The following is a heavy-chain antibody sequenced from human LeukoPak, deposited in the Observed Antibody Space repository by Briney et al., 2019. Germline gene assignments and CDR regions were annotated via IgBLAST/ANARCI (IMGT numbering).Heavy chain of an antibody. D-gene: IGHD4-17*01. CDR1: GGSIRSYY. J-gene: IGHJ4*02. CDR2: IYYSGST. V-gene: IGHV4-59*01. Sequence: SETLSLTCTVSGGSIRSYYWSWMRQPPGKGLEWIGFIYYSGSTNYNPSLKSRVSISVDTSKNQFPLKLSSVTAADTAVYYCARTGSTVTMLYPFDHWGQGTLVTVSS. CDR3: ARTGSTVTMLYPFDH.